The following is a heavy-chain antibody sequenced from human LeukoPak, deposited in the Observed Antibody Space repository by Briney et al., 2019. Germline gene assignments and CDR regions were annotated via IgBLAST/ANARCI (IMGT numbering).Heavy chain of an antibody. Sequence: GASVKLSCTASVYTFSGNYMHSVRQAPGQGLEWMGWGNPNSGGTKYAQKVQDRVTMTRDTSISTAYMERSRLRSDGTALYYCARTGSTETASTSQPHDTWGQGTLVTVSS. CDR2: GNPNSGGT. V-gene: IGHV1-2*02. D-gene: IGHD2-2*01. CDR3: ARTGSTETASTSQPHDT. J-gene: IGHJ5*02. CDR1: VYTFSGNY.